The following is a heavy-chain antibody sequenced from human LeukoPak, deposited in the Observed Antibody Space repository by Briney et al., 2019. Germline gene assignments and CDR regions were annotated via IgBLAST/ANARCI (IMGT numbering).Heavy chain of an antibody. J-gene: IGHJ4*02. V-gene: IGHV1-46*01. Sequence: ASVKVSCKASGYTFTSNYIHWVRQAPGQGLEWMGMIYPRDGSTSYAQKFQGRVTVTRDTSTSTVHMELIGLRSEDTAVYYCARDQEGFDYWGQGTLVTVSS. CDR2: IYPRDGST. CDR3: ARDQEGFDY. CDR1: GYTFTSNY.